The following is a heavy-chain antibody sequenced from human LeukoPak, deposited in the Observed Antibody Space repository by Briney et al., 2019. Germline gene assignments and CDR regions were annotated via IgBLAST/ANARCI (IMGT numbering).Heavy chain of an antibody. D-gene: IGHD3-10*02. CDR2: INHSGST. V-gene: IGHV4-34*01. J-gene: IGHJ4*02. Sequence: TSETLSLTCAVYGGSFSGYYWSWIRQPPGKGLEWIGEINHSGSTNYNPSLKSRVTISVDTSKNQFSLKLNSVTAADTAVYYCTRHSPHGFGTLYSFENWGQGTLATVSS. CDR1: GGSFSGYY. CDR3: TRHSPHGFGTLYSFEN.